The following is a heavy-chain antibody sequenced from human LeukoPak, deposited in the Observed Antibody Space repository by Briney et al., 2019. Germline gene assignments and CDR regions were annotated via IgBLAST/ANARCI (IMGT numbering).Heavy chain of an antibody. CDR2: ISASGGST. Sequence: GGSLRLSCAASGFTFTSYAMSWVRQAPGKGLEWVSAISASGGSTYHADSVKGRFTISRDISKNTLYLQMNSLRAEDTAVYYCAKDRDEITMIVVGAFDIWGQGTMVTVSS. J-gene: IGHJ3*02. CDR3: AKDRDEITMIVVGAFDI. V-gene: IGHV3-23*01. D-gene: IGHD3-22*01. CDR1: GFTFTSYA.